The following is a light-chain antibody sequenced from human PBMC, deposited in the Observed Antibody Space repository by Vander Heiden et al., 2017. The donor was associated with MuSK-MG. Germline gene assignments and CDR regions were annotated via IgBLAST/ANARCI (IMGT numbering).Light chain of an antibody. J-gene: IGKJ2*01. V-gene: IGKV1-39*01. Sequence: DIQMTQSPSSLSASVGDRVTITCRASQTIARYLNWYQQKPGKAPNLLICAASSLQSGVPSRFSGSGSGTDFSLSISSLQPEDFATYYCQHNDGTPNTFGQGTKLEIK. CDR3: QHNDGTPNT. CDR1: QTIARY. CDR2: AAS.